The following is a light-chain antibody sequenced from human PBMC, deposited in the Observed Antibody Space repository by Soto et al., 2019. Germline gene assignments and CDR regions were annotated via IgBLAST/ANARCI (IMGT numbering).Light chain of an antibody. V-gene: IGLV2-14*01. Sequence: QSALTQPAYVSGSPGQSITISCTGTSSDVGGYNYVSWYQQHPGKAPNLIIYDVSNRPSGVSNRFSGSKSGNTASLNISGLQAEDEADYYCSAYTSSSTLVVFGGGTKLTVL. CDR2: DVS. CDR1: SSDVGGYNY. J-gene: IGLJ2*01. CDR3: SAYTSSSTLVV.